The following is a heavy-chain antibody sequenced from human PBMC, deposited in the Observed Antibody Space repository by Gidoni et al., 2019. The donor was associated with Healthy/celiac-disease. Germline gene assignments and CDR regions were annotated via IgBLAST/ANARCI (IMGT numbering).Heavy chain of an antibody. CDR1: GGSIRSGSYY. CDR2: IYTSGST. Sequence: QVQLQESGPGLVKPSQTLSLTCTVSGGSIRSGSYYWSWIRQPAGKGLEWIGRIYTSGSTNYNPSLKSRVTISVDTSKNQFSLKLSSVTAADTAVYYCARDGNESYFDYWGQGTLVTVSS. CDR3: ARDGNESYFDY. J-gene: IGHJ4*02. D-gene: IGHD1-1*01. V-gene: IGHV4-61*02.